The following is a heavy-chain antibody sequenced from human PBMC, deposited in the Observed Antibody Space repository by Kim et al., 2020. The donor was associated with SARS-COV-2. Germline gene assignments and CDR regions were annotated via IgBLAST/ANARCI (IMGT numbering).Heavy chain of an antibody. V-gene: IGHV3-33*01. CDR3: ASGYYDILTGGGVSYYGMDV. Sequence: GGSLRLSCAASGFTFSSYGMHWVRQAPGKGLEWVAVIWYDGSNKYYADSVKGRFTISRDNSKNTLYLQMNSLRAEDTAVYYCASGYYDILTGGGVSYYGMDVWGQGTTVTVSS. CDR1: GFTFSSYG. CDR2: IWYDGSNK. J-gene: IGHJ6*02. D-gene: IGHD3-9*01.